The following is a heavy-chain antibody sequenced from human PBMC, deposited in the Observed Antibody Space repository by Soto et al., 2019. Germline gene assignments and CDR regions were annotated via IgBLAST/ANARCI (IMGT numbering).Heavy chain of an antibody. CDR3: AAGGRTTFNELDY. CDR2: VIGSVSTT. D-gene: IGHD1-1*01. CDR1: GGLFSRSGTFTSFA. Sequence: QAQLLQSGAEVKKPGSSVKVSCTASGGLFSRSGTFTSFAISWVRQAPGQGPEWMGRVIGSVSTTTYAQGLQGSVTIIADESANSAVMELRSLRSEYTDIYYWAAGGRTTFNELDYWGQGTLVTVSS. V-gene: IGHV1-69*01. J-gene: IGHJ4*02.